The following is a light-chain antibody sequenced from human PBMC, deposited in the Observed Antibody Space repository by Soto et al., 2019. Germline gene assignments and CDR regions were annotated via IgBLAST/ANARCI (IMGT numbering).Light chain of an antibody. Sequence: DLQMTQSPSSLSASVGDRVTISCRASQSISSSVNWYQQRPGNAPNLLIYVASNLRTGVPSRFSGSGSGTDFTLTIGSLQPEDFATYYCQQSFGTPWTFGQGTKVEIK. CDR3: QQSFGTPWT. CDR2: VAS. CDR1: QSISSS. J-gene: IGKJ1*01. V-gene: IGKV1-39*01.